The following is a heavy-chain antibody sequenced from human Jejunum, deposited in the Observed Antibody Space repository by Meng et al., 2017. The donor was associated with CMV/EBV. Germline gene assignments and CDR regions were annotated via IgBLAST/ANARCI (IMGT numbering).Heavy chain of an antibody. CDR2: IHHTGST. CDR1: GGSMTSNNYH. D-gene: IGHD4-11*01. V-gene: IGHV4-39*07. J-gene: IGHJ4*02. CDR3: TRVDTGTTFLHDF. Sequence: GGSMTSNNYHWGWIRHSPGKGLEWIGSIHHTGSTYYNPSLKRRLTISVDTSNNQFSLKLTSVTVADTAVYYCTRVDTGTTFLHDFWGQGTRVTVSS.